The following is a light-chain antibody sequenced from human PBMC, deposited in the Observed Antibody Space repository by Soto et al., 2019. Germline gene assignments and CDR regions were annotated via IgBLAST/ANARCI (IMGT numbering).Light chain of an antibody. Sequence: QSVLTQSPSASASLGASVKLTCTLRSGHSSYAIAWHQQQPEKGPRYLMKLNSDGSHSKGDGIPDRFSGSSSGAERYLTISSLQSEDEADYYCQTWGTGGVVFGGGTKLTVL. V-gene: IGLV4-69*01. CDR2: LNSDGSH. CDR1: SGHSSYA. J-gene: IGLJ2*01. CDR3: QTWGTGGVV.